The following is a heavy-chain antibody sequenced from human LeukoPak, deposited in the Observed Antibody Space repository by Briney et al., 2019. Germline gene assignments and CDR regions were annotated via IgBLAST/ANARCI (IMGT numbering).Heavy chain of an antibody. D-gene: IGHD6-13*01. CDR1: GGSISSSSYY. V-gene: IGHV4-39*01. CDR3: ARRSSSSWYARVGYYFDY. Sequence: PSQTLSLTCTVSGGSISSSSYYWGWIRQPPGKGLEWIGSIYYSGSTYYNPSLKSRVTISVDTSKNQFSLKLSSVTAADTAVYYCARRSSSSWYARVGYYFDYWGQGTLVTVSS. J-gene: IGHJ4*02. CDR2: IYYSGST.